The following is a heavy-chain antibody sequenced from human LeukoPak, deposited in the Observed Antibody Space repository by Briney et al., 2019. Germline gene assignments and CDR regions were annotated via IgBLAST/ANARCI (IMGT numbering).Heavy chain of an antibody. CDR1: GGSFSGYY. CDR3: ARGRGPKKGYYYYGMDV. Sequence: PSETLSLTCAVYGGSFSGYYWSWIRQPPGKGLEWIGEINHSGSTNYNPSLKSRVTISVDTSKNQFSLKLSSVTAADTAVYYCARGRGPKKGYYYYGMDVWGQGTTVTVSS. V-gene: IGHV4-34*01. CDR2: INHSGST. J-gene: IGHJ6*02.